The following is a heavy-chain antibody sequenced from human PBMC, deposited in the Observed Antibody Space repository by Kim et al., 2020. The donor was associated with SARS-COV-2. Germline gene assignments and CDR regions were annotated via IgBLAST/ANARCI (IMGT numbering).Heavy chain of an antibody. V-gene: IGHV1-46*01. CDR1: GYTFTSYY. J-gene: IGHJ6*02. CDR3: ARDRNYCGGDCYSTLGYYYGMDV. CDR2: INPSGGST. D-gene: IGHD2-21*02. Sequence: ASVKVSCKASGYTFTSYYMHWVRQAPGQGLEWMGIINPSGGSTSYAQKFQGRVTMTRDTSTSTVYMELSSLRSEDTAVYYCARDRNYCGGDCYSTLGYYYGMDVWGQGTTVTVSS.